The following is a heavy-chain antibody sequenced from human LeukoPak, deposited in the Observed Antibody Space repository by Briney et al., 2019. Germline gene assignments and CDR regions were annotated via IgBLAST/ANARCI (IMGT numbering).Heavy chain of an antibody. Sequence: GASVKVSCKASGGTFSSYAISWVRQAPGQGLEWMGWISAYNGNTNYAQKLQGRVTMTTDTSTSTAYMELRSLRSDDTAVYYCASQGTTVTFDAFDIWGQGTMVTVSS. CDR3: ASQGTTVTFDAFDI. CDR1: GGTFSSYA. V-gene: IGHV1-18*01. D-gene: IGHD4-17*01. J-gene: IGHJ3*02. CDR2: ISAYNGNT.